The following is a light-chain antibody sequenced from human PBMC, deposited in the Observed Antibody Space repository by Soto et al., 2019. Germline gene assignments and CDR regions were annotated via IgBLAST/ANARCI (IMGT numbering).Light chain of an antibody. J-gene: IGLJ2*01. CDR2: EGS. CDR3: CSYAGSSTVSVV. CDR1: SSDVGRYNL. V-gene: IGLV2-23*03. Sequence: QSALTQPASVSGSPGQSITISCTGTSSDVGRYNLVSWYQQHPGKAPKLMIYEGSKRPSGVSNRFSGAKAGNTASLTISGLQAEDEDDYYCCSYAGSSTVSVVFGGGTKVTVL.